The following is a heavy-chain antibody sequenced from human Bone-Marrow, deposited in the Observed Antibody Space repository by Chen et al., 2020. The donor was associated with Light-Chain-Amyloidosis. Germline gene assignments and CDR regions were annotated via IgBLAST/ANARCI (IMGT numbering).Heavy chain of an antibody. V-gene: IGHV4-4*02. Sequence: VQLQESGPGLVKPSGTLSLTCAVSGGSISSSNWWSWVRQPPGKGLAWIGEIYHSGRTNYNPSLKSRVTISVDKSTNQFSLKLSSVTAADTAVYYCASSESYMDVWGKGTTVTVSS. CDR3: ASSESYMDV. J-gene: IGHJ6*03. CDR1: GGSISSSNW. CDR2: IYHSGRT.